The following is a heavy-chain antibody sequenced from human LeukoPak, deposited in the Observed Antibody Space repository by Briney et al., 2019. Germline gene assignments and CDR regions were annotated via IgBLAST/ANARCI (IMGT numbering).Heavy chain of an antibody. J-gene: IGHJ4*02. CDR2: IIPIFGTA. V-gene: IGHV1-69*13. CDR1: GGTFSSYA. Sequence: SVKVSCKASGGTFSSYAISWVRQAPGQGLEWMGGIIPIFGTANYAQKFQGRVTITADESTSTAYMELSSLRSEDTAVYYCARNWDIIGYYGNGGQGTWSPSPQ. D-gene: IGHD3-22*01. CDR3: ARNWDIIGYYGN.